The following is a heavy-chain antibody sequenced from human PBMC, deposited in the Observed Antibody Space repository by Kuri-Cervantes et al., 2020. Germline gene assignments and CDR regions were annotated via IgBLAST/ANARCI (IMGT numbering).Heavy chain of an antibody. V-gene: IGHV3-9*01. D-gene: IGHD6-19*01. CDR1: GFTFDDCA. CDR3: ARARASSGWYRTSYGMDV. Sequence: SLKISCVASGFTFDDCAMHWVRQAPGKGLEWVSGLSWNSGTIDYADSVKGRFTISRENAKNSLYLQMNSLRAGDTAVYYCARARASSGWYRTSYGMDVWGQGTTVTVSS. CDR2: LSWNSGTI. J-gene: IGHJ6*02.